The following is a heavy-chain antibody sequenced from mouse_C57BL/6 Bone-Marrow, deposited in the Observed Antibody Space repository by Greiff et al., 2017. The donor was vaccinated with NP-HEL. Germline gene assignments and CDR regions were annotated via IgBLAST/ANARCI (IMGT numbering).Heavy chain of an antibody. CDR2: IDPANGTT. J-gene: IGHJ2*01. V-gene: IGHV14-3*01. CDR1: GFNIKNTY. CDR3: ARGGYYDYDEYYFDY. Sequence: VQLQQSVAELVRPGASVKLSCTASGFNIKNTYMHWVKQRPEQGLEWIGRIDPANGTTKYAPKFQGKATITADTSSNTAYLQLSSLTSEDTAIYYCARGGYYDYDEYYFDYWGQGTTLTVSS. D-gene: IGHD2-4*01.